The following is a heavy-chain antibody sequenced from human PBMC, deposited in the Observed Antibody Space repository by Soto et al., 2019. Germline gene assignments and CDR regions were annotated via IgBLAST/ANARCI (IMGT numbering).Heavy chain of an antibody. J-gene: IGHJ5*02. CDR1: GYTLTELS. Sequence: ASVKVSCKVSGYTLTELSMHWVRQAPGKGLEWMGGFDPEDGETIYAQKFQGRVTMTEDTSTDTAYMELSSLRSEDTAVYYCATTISGSGSYPKWFDPWGQGTLVTVSS. V-gene: IGHV1-24*01. CDR3: ATTISGSGSYPKWFDP. CDR2: FDPEDGET. D-gene: IGHD3-10*01.